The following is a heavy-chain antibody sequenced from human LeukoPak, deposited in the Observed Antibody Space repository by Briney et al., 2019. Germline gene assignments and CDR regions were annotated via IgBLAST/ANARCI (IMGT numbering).Heavy chain of an antibody. CDR2: IYYSGST. V-gene: IGHV4-30-4*08. CDR1: GGSISSGDYY. Sequence: PSETLSLTCTVSGGSISSGDYYWSWIRQPPGKGLEWIGYIYYSGSTYYNPSLKSRVTISVATSKNQFSLKLSSVTAADTAVYYCASLPIGYWSRGDYWGQGTLVTVSS. D-gene: IGHD2-2*01. J-gene: IGHJ4*02. CDR3: ASLPIGYWSRGDY.